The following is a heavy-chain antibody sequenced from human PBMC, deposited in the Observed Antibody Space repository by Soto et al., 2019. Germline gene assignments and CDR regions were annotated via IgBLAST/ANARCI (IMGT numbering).Heavy chain of an antibody. Sequence: EVQLVESGGGLLQPGGSLRLSCAVSGSTFSNDWMHWVRQAPGKGLVWVSHINSDGSSTNYADFVKGRFTIARDNAKNTLYLPMNSLRAEDTAAYYCARDRSYSLDVWGQGTTVTVSS. J-gene: IGHJ6*02. CDR2: INSDGSST. V-gene: IGHV3-74*01. CDR3: ARDRSYSLDV. CDR1: GSTFSNDW.